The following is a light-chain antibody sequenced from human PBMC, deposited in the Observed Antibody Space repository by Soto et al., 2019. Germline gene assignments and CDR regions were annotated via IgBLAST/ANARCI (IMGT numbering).Light chain of an antibody. J-gene: IGKJ2*01. CDR1: QSISTW. Sequence: DIQMTQSPSTLSASVGDRVTITCRASQSISTWLAWYQQKPGKAPNLLIYKASSLESGVPSRFSGSGSGTEFTLTISRLQSDDLATYYCQQYNSYPYTFGQGTKLEIK. CDR2: KAS. CDR3: QQYNSYPYT. V-gene: IGKV1-5*03.